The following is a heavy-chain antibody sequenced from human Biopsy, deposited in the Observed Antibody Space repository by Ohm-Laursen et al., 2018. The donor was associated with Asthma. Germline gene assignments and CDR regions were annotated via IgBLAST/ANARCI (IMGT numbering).Heavy chain of an antibody. CDR2: IDQSGYT. CDR1: DGYLTGHY. CDR3: ARITSANYYYGMDV. Sequence: SDTLSLTCTVYDGYLTGHYWNWIRQPPGKGLEWIGEIDQSGYTNYNPSLKSRVTISADTSKNQFHLNLSSVTAADTAVYYCARITSANYYYGMDVWGQGTTVTVSS. J-gene: IGHJ6*02. D-gene: IGHD1-20*01. V-gene: IGHV4-34*01.